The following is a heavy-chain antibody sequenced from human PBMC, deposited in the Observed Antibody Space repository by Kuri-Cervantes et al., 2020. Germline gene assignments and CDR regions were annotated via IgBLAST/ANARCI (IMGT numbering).Heavy chain of an antibody. J-gene: IGHJ6*02. CDR1: GGSFSGYY. CDR2: INHSGST. D-gene: IGHD3-10*02. Sequence: SETLSLTCAVYGGSFSGYYWSWIRQPPGKGLEWIGEINHSGSTNYNPSLKSRVTISVDTSKNQFSLKLSSVTAADTAVYYCARVFGELWRVGYYYYGMDVWGQGTTVTVSS. CDR3: ARVFGELWRVGYYYYGMDV. V-gene: IGHV4-34*01.